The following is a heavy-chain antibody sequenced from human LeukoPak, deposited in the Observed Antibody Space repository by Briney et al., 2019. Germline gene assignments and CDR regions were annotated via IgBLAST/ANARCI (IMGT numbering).Heavy chain of an antibody. V-gene: IGHV3-30-3*01. Sequence: PGGSLRLSCAASGFTFSSYAMHWVRQAPGKGLEWVAVISYDGSNKYYADSVKGRFTISRDNSKNTLYLQMNSLRAEDTAVYYCARDLVLEGTYDAFDIWGQGTMVTVSS. CDR1: GFTFSSYA. J-gene: IGHJ3*02. CDR2: ISYDGSNK. CDR3: ARDLVLEGTYDAFDI. D-gene: IGHD2-8*02.